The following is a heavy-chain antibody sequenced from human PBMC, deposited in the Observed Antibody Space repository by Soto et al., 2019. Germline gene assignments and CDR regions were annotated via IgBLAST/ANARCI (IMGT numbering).Heavy chain of an antibody. V-gene: IGHV3-64*01. CDR1: GFTFSSYA. Sequence: EVQLVESGGGLVQPGGSLRLSCAASGFTFSSYAMHWVRQAPGKGLEYVSAITSNGGNTDYASSVKGRFTISRDNSKNTLYLQLGSLRAEDMAVYYCARRIPFGYGMDVLGQGTTVTVSS. CDR3: ARRIPFGYGMDV. D-gene: IGHD2-21*01. J-gene: IGHJ6*02. CDR2: ITSNGGNT.